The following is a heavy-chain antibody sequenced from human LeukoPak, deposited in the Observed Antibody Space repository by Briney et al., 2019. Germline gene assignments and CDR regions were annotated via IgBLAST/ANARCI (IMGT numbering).Heavy chain of an antibody. J-gene: IGHJ6*04. CDR2: ISGSGGST. D-gene: IGHD4-17*01. V-gene: IGHV3-23*01. Sequence: GGSLRLSCAASGFTFSSYAMSWARQAPGKGLEWVSAISGSGGSTYYADSVKGRFTISRDSSKNTLYLQMNSLRAEDTAVYYCAKDAGDYSYYYYGMDVWGKGTTVTVSS. CDR3: AKDAGDYSYYYYGMDV. CDR1: GFTFSSYA.